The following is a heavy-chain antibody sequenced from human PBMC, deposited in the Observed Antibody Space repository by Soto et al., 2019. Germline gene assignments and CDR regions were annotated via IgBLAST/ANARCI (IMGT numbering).Heavy chain of an antibody. J-gene: IGHJ4*02. CDR2: ISYSGST. Sequence: PSETLSLTCTVSGGSVSSGSYYWSWIRQPPGKGLEWIGYISYSGSTNYNPSLKSRVTISVDTSKNQFSLKLSSVTAADTAVHYCARGDSSGWYVGYWGQGTLVTVSS. CDR1: GGSVSSGSYY. D-gene: IGHD6-19*01. CDR3: ARGDSSGWYVGY. V-gene: IGHV4-61*01.